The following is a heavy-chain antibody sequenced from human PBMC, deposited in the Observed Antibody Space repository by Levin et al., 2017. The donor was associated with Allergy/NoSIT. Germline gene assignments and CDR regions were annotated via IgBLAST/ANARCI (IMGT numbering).Heavy chain of an antibody. CDR3: ARRGANHFHL. V-gene: IGHV4-59*08. D-gene: IGHD1-14*01. Sequence: SETLSLTCTVSGDSMSSFYWSWIRQPPGKGLEWIGYISYSESTNYNPSLKSRVTISVDRSRRQFSLRLSSVTAADTAVYYCARRGANHFHLWGQGTLVTVSS. CDR2: ISYSEST. CDR1: GDSMSSFY. J-gene: IGHJ4*02.